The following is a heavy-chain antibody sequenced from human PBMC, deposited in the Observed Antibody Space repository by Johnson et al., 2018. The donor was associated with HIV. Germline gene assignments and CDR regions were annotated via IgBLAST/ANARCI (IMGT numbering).Heavy chain of an antibody. V-gene: IGHV3-9*01. CDR2: ITWNSGRI. CDR1: GFTFDDYA. Sequence: VQLVESGGGVVRPGGSLRLSCAASGFTFDDYAMYWVRQAPGKGLEWVSGITWNSGRIGYADSVKGRFTISRDNAKNSLYLQMNSLRAEDTAVYYCAKDFSPPRWRSGGAEDDAFDIWGQGTMVTVSS. D-gene: IGHD2-15*01. CDR3: AKDFSPPRWRSGGAEDDAFDI. J-gene: IGHJ3*02.